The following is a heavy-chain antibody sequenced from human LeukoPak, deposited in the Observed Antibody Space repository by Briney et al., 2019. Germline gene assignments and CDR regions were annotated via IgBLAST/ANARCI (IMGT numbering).Heavy chain of an antibody. J-gene: IGHJ4*02. D-gene: IGHD3-10*01. CDR2: ISGDGGST. CDR1: GFTFDDYA. CDR3: AKSLYGSGSYTFDY. Sequence: GGSLRLSCAASGFTFDDYAMLWVRQAPGKGREWVSLISGDGGSTYYADSVKGRFTISRDNIKNSLYLQMNSLRTEYTALYYCAKSLYGSGSYTFDYWVQGTLVTVSS. V-gene: IGHV3-43*02.